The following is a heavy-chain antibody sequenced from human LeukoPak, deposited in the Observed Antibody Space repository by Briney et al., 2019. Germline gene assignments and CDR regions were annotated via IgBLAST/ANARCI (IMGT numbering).Heavy chain of an antibody. Sequence: GGSLRLSCAASGSTFSSYSMNWVRQAPGKGLEWVSYISSSSSTIYYADSVKGRFTISRDNAKNSLYLQMNSLRAEDTAVYYCARDLEWDTAMVNPTGYWGQGTLVTVSS. CDR3: ARDLEWDTAMVNPTGY. CDR1: GSTFSSYS. J-gene: IGHJ4*02. CDR2: ISSSSSTI. D-gene: IGHD5-18*01. V-gene: IGHV3-48*01.